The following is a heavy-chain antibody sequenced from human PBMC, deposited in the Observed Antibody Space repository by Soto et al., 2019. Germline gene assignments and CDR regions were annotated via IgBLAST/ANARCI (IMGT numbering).Heavy chain of an antibody. CDR3: ARHPKRLAQPGSSDP. D-gene: IGHD1-1*01. J-gene: IGHJ5*02. CDR1: GFTFSSYS. CDR2: ISSSSSTI. V-gene: IGHV3-48*01. Sequence: GGSLRLSCAASGFTFSSYSMNWVRQAPGKGLEWVSYISSSSSTIYYADSVKGRFTISRDNAKNSLYLQMNSLRAEDTAVYYCARHPKRLAQPGSSDPWGKGTLVTLSS.